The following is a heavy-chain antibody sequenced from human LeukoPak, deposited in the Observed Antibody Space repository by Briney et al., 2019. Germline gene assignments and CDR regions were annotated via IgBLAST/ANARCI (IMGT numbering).Heavy chain of an antibody. CDR2: INTHGSST. D-gene: IGHD6-13*01. J-gene: IGHJ6*03. CDR1: GFAFSNYW. Sequence: GGSLRPSCAASGFAFSNYWLHWVRQAPGKGLVWVARINTHGSSTNYADSAKGRFTISRDNAKNTLYLQMTSLSAEDTAVYYALAGYYYYYMDVWGKGTTVTVSS. V-gene: IGHV3-74*01. CDR3: LAGYYYYYMDV.